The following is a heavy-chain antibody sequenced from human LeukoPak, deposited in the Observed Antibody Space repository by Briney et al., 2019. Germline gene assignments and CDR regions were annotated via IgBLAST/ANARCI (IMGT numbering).Heavy chain of an antibody. CDR2: ISYDGSNK. Sequence: GGSLRLSCAASGFTFSSYGMHWVRQAPGKGLEWVAVISYDGSNKYYADSVKGRFTISRDNSKNTPYLQLNSLRAEDTAVYYCAKGVRWLEPDFDYWGEGTLVTVSS. V-gene: IGHV3-30*18. D-gene: IGHD6-19*01. CDR3: AKGVRWLEPDFDY. J-gene: IGHJ4*02. CDR1: GFTFSSYG.